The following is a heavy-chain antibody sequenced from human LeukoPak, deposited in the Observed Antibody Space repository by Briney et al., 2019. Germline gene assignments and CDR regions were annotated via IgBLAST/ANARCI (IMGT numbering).Heavy chain of an antibody. V-gene: IGHV3-23*01. J-gene: IGHJ4*02. CDR3: VKEASKTSGIYMADY. D-gene: IGHD3-10*01. Sequence: GGSLRLSCAASGCTFSSSAMGWVRRAPQKGLEWVSAIPASGPKTYYTGSVRGRFTISRDNSKNTVYLQMQSLRAEDTAVYYCVKEASKTSGIYMADYWGQGTLVTVSS. CDR1: GCTFSSSA. CDR2: IPASGPKT.